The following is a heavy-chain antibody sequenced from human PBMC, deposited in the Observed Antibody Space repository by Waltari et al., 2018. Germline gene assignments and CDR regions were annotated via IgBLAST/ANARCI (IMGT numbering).Heavy chain of an antibody. V-gene: IGHV1-8*01. CDR1: GYTFTSYD. CDR3: ARGLGGYCSSTSCRGYWFDP. CDR2: MNPNSGNT. D-gene: IGHD2-2*01. J-gene: IGHJ5*02. Sequence: QVQLVQSGAEVKKPGASVKVSCKASGYTFTSYDINWVRQATGQGLEWMGWMNPNSGNTGSVQKFQGRVTMTRNTSISTAYMELSSLRSEDTAVYYCARGLGGYCSSTSCRGYWFDPWGQGTLVTVSS.